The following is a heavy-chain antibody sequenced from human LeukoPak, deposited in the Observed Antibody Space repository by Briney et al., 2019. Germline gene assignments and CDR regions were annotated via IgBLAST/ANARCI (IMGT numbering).Heavy chain of an antibody. J-gene: IGHJ4*02. CDR3: AGDRPPNV. D-gene: IGHD3-16*01. CDR2: ISSSSTYI. V-gene: IGHV3-21*01. CDR1: RFTFSSYT. Sequence: PGGSLRLSCAASRFTFSSYTMTWVRQAPGKGLEWVSSISSSSTYIFYEDSVKGRFIISRDNAKKSLYLQMNSLRADDSAVYYCAGDRPPNVWGQGTLVTVSS.